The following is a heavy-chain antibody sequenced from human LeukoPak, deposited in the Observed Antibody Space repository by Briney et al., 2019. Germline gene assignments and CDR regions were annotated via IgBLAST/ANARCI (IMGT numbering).Heavy chain of an antibody. CDR3: ARGINYASDI. J-gene: IGHJ3*02. V-gene: IGHV3-48*02. CDR1: GFSFSSYT. D-gene: IGHD1-7*01. CDR2: ITKSGSTI. Sequence: PGGSLRLSCAASGFSFSSYTMNWVRQAPGKGLEWVSHITKSGSTIYHADSVKGRFTISRDNAKNSLYLQMNSLRDEDTAVYYCARGINYASDIWGQGTMVTVSS.